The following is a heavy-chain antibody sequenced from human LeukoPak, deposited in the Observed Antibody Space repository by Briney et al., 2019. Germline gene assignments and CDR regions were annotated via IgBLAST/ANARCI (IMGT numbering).Heavy chain of an antibody. CDR2: ISSSSTM. D-gene: IGHD1-1*01. J-gene: IGHJ4*02. CDR3: VRDRYLDLDY. Sequence: GGSLRLSCAASGFTVSDNYMNWVRQAPGKGLEWLSYISSSSTMSYTDSVKGRFTVSRDNAKNSLYLQMNSLRAEDTAVYYCVRDRYLDLDYWGQGTLVTVSS. V-gene: IGHV3-69-1*01. CDR1: GFTVSDNY.